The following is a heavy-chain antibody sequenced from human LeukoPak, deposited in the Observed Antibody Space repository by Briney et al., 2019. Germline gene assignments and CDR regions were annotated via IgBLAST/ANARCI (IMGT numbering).Heavy chain of an antibody. D-gene: IGHD3-22*01. V-gene: IGHV3-30*02. CDR1: GFTFSSFG. CDR3: AKKADYYDTSGTFDC. J-gene: IGHJ4*02. CDR2: IRYDGSKK. Sequence: GGSLRLSCAASGFTFSSFGMHWVRQAPGKGLEWVSFIRYDGSKKHYADSVKGRFTISRDNSKTTLYLQMNSLRAEDTAMYYCAKKADYYDTSGTFDCWGQGTLVTVSS.